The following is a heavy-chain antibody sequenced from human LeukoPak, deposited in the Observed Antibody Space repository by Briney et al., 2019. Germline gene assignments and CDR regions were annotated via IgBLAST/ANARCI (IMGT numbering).Heavy chain of an antibody. CDR1: GFTFSSYE. CDR2: ISSSGSTI. V-gene: IGHV3-48*03. Sequence: GGSLRLSCAASGFTFSSYEMNWVRQAPGKGLEWVSYISSSGSTIYYADSVKGRFTISRDNAKNSLYLQMNSLGAEDTAVYYCARVSSSLSAWGQGTLVTVSS. D-gene: IGHD3-16*02. J-gene: IGHJ5*02. CDR3: ARVSSSLSA.